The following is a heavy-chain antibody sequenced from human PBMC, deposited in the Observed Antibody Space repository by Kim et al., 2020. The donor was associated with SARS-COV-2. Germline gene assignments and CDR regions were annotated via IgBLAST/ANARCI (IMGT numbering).Heavy chain of an antibody. V-gene: IGHV3-30*18. CDR2: ISYDGSNK. Sequence: GGSLRLSCAASGFTFSSYGMHWVRQAPGKGLEWVAVISYDGSNKYYADSVKGRFTISRDNSKNTLYLQMNSLRAEDTAVYYCAKDRDPTVATYFDNWGQGALVTVSS. CDR1: GFTFSSYG. CDR3: AKDRDPTVATYFDN. J-gene: IGHJ4*02. D-gene: IGHD4-17*01.